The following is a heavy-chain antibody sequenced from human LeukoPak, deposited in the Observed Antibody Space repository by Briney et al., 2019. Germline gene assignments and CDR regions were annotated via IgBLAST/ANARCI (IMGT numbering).Heavy chain of an antibody. Sequence: PSETLSLTCAVYGGSFSGYYWSWIRQPPGKGLEWIGEINHSGSTNYNPSLKSRVTISVDTSKNQFSLKLSFVTAADTAVYYCARSGGVYYYYYMDVWGKGTTVTVSS. D-gene: IGHD3-10*01. CDR2: INHSGST. V-gene: IGHV4-34*01. CDR3: ARSGGVYYYYYMDV. CDR1: GGSFSGYY. J-gene: IGHJ6*03.